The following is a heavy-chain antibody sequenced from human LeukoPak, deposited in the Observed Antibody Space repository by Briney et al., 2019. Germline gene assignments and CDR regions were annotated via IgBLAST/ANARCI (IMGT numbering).Heavy chain of an antibody. V-gene: IGHV4-30-2*01. CDR3: ARSPLDEEPVYAFDI. Sequence: SQTLSLTCAVSGGSISSGGYSWSWIRQPPGKGLEWIGYIYHSGSTYYNPSLKSRVTISVDRSKNQFSLKLSSVTAADTAVYYCARSPLDEEPVYAFDIWGQGTMVTVSS. D-gene: IGHD1-14*01. CDR1: GGSISSGGYS. CDR2: IYHSGST. J-gene: IGHJ3*02.